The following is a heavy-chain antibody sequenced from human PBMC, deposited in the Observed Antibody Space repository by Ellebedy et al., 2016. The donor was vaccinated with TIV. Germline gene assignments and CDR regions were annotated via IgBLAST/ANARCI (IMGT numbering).Heavy chain of an antibody. D-gene: IGHD3-22*01. CDR3: AKDRDDSSGYFSQFDY. Sequence: LSLXXAASGFSFDDYAMHWVRQAPGKGLEWVSGISWNSGSIGYADSVKGRFTISRDNAKNSLYLQMNSLRAEDTALYYCAKDRDDSSGYFSQFDYWGQGTLVTVSS. CDR2: ISWNSGSI. J-gene: IGHJ4*02. CDR1: GFSFDDYA. V-gene: IGHV3-9*01.